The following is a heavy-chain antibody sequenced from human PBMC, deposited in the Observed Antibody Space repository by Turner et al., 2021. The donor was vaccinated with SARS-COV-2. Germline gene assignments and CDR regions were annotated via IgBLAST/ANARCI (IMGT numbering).Heavy chain of an antibody. CDR1: GFTVSSNY. CDR2: LYSGGNT. V-gene: IGHV3-53*01. D-gene: IGHD2-15*01. CDR3: ARYLGGLRFDY. J-gene: IGHJ4*02. Sequence: EVQLVESGGGLIKPGGSLRRSCAASGFTVSSNYMSWVRQAPGKGLEWVSFLYSGGNTFYADSVKGRFTISRDNSKNTLYLQMNSLRAEDTAVYYCARYLGGLRFDYWGQGTLVTVSS.